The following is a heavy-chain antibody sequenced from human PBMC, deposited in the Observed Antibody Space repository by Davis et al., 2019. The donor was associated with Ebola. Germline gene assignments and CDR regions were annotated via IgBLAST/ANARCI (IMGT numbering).Heavy chain of an antibody. J-gene: IGHJ4*02. V-gene: IGHV3-21*01. CDR1: GFTFSSYA. CDR2: ISSSSSYI. D-gene: IGHD6-19*01. Sequence: GESLKISCAASGFTFSSYAMHWVRQAPGKGLEWVSSISSSSSYIYYADSVKGRFTISRDNAKNSLYLQMNSLRAEDTAVYYCARDGQWLGFYFDYWGQGTLVTVSS. CDR3: ARDGQWLGFYFDY.